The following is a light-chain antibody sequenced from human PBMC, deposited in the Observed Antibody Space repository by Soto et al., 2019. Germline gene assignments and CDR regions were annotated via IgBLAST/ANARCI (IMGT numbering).Light chain of an antibody. CDR3: SSYTSSSTYA. V-gene: IGLV2-14*01. CDR2: DVS. Sequence: QSALTQPASVSGSPGQSITISCTGTSSDVGGYNYVSWYQQHPGKAPKLMIYDVSDRPSGVSNRFSGSKSGNTASLTISGLQAEDEAEYYCSSYTSSSTYAFGTGTKLTVL. J-gene: IGLJ1*01. CDR1: SSDVGGYNY.